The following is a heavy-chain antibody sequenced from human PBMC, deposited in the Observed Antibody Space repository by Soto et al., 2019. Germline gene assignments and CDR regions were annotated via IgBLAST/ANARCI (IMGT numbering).Heavy chain of an antibody. V-gene: IGHV3-23*01. CDR3: AKASTAYSSSYDFDY. D-gene: IGHD6-6*01. CDR2: ISGSGGST. J-gene: IGHJ4*02. CDR1: GFTFSSYA. Sequence: EVQLLESGGGLVQPGGSLRLSCAASGFTFSSYAMSWVRQAPGKGLEWVSGISGSGGSTYYADSVKGRFTISRDNSKNTLYQQMNSLRAEDTAVYYCAKASTAYSSSYDFDYWGQGTLVTVSS.